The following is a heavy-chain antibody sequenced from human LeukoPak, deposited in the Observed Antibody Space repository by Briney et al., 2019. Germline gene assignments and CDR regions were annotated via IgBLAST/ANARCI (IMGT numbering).Heavy chain of an antibody. D-gene: IGHD2-15*01. CDR2: IYSGGST. CDR3: AKDRLGYCSGGHCSTNVLFDV. J-gene: IGHJ4*02. CDR1: GFTVSSNY. Sequence: GGSLRLSCAASGFTVSSNYMSWVRQAPGKGLEWVSVIYSGGSTYYEDSVKGRFTISRDNSKKTLYLQMNSLRAEDTAVYYCAKDRLGYCSGGHCSTNVLFDVWGQGTLVTVSS. V-gene: IGHV3-53*01.